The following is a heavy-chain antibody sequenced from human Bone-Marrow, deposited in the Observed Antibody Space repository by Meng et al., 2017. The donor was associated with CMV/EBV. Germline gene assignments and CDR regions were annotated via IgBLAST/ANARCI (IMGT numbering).Heavy chain of an antibody. J-gene: IGHJ6*02. CDR2: IYSGGST. V-gene: IGHV3-66*02. CDR1: GFTVSSNY. Sequence: GESLKISCAASGFTVSSNYMSWVRQAPGKGLEWVSVIYSGGSTYYADSVKGRFTISRDNSKNTLYLQMNSLRAEDTAVHYCARDVSHYYYGMDVWGQGTTVTVSS. D-gene: IGHD3-10*02. CDR3: ARDVSHYYYGMDV.